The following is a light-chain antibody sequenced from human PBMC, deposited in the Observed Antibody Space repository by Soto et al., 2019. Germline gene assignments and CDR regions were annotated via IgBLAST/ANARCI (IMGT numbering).Light chain of an antibody. CDR1: QSVSSSY. J-gene: IGKJ1*01. V-gene: IGKV3-20*01. Sequence: EIVLTQSPGTLSLSPGERATLSCRASQSVSSSYLAWYQQKPGQAPRLLIYDTSSRATGIPDRCSGSGSATDFTLAISRLEPDDFAVYYCQQYSSSPSFGQGTKVELK. CDR3: QQYSSSPS. CDR2: DTS.